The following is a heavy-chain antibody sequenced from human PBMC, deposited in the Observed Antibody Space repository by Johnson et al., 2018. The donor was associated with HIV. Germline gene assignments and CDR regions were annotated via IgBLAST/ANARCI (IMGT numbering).Heavy chain of an antibody. D-gene: IGHD3-10*01. V-gene: IGHV3-7*05. J-gene: IGHJ3*01. CDR3: ARSQMPWFMELPGLIGF. CDR2: IKQDGSEK. Sequence: VQLVESGGGLVQPGGSLRLSCAASGFTFSSYWMSWVRQAPGKGLEWVANIKQDGSEKYYVDSVKGRFTISRDNAKNSLYLQMNSLRAEDTAVYYCARSQMPWFMELPGLIGFWGQGTMVTVSS. CDR1: GFTFSSYW.